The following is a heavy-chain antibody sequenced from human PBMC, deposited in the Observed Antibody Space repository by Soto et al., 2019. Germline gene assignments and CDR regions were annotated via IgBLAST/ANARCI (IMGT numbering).Heavy chain of an antibody. D-gene: IGHD2-15*01. J-gene: IGHJ4*02. CDR2: ISGSGGST. CDR3: AKGYCSGGSCYAKSFFDY. V-gene: IGHV3-23*01. CDR1: GFTFSSYA. Sequence: VQLLESGGGLVQPGGSLRLSCAASGFTFSSYAMSWVRQAPGKGLEWVSAISGSGGSTYYADSVKGRFTISRDNSKNTLYLQMNSLRAEDTAVYYCAKGYCSGGSCYAKSFFDYWGQGTLVTVSS.